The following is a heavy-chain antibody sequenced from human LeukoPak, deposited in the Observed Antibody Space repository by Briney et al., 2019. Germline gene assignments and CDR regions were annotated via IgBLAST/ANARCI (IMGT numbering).Heavy chain of an antibody. CDR2: INHSGST. CDR3: ARGPAAVDY. Sequence: SETLSLTCAVYGGAFSGYYWSWIRQPPGKGLEWIGEINHSGSTNDNPSLKSRVTISVDTSKNQFSLKLSSVTAADTAVYYCARGPAAVDYWGQGTLVTVSS. CDR1: GGAFSGYY. D-gene: IGHD2-2*01. J-gene: IGHJ4*02. V-gene: IGHV4-34*01.